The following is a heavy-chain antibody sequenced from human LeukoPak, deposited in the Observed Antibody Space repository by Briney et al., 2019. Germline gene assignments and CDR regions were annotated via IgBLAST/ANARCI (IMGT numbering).Heavy chain of an antibody. CDR3: GQSTNCVSYYYYYLDV. Sequence: GASVKVSCKASGGTFSSYAISWVRQAPGQGLEWMGRIIPILGIANYAQKFQGRVTITADESTSTAYMELSSLRSEDTAVYYCGQSTNCVSYYYYYLDVWGKGTTGTGSS. CDR1: GGTFSSYA. CDR2: IIPILGIA. J-gene: IGHJ6*03. D-gene: IGHD2-8*01. V-gene: IGHV1-69*04.